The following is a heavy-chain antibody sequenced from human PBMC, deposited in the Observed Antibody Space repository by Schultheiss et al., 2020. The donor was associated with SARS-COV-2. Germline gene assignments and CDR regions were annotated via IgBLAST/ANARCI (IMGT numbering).Heavy chain of an antibody. V-gene: IGHV1-18*01. CDR1: GYTFTSYG. CDR2: ISAYNGNT. Sequence: ASVKVSCKASGYTFTSYGISWVRQAPGQGLEWMGWISAYNGNTNYAQKLQGRVTMTTDTSTSTAYMELRSLRSDDTAVYYCATGAYYGSGSYSERGAYYYYGMDVWGQGTTVTVSS. J-gene: IGHJ6*02. D-gene: IGHD3-10*01. CDR3: ATGAYYGSGSYSERGAYYYYGMDV.